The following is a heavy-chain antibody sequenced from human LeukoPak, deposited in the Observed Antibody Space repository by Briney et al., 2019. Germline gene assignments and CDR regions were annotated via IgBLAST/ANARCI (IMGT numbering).Heavy chain of an antibody. J-gene: IGHJ6*03. CDR1: GASFSDYY. CDR2: IHHSGNT. Sequence: KASETLSLTCAVYGASFSDYYWSFIRQPPGKGLEWIGEIHHSGNTNYNPSLKSRVTISVDTSKNQFSLKLSSVTAADTAVYYCARSQGWFGYYYMDVWGKGTTVTISS. D-gene: IGHD6-19*01. CDR3: ARSQGWFGYYYMDV. V-gene: IGHV4-34*01.